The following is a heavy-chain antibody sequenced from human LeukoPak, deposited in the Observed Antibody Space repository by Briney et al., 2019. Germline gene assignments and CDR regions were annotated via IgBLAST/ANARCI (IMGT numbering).Heavy chain of an antibody. J-gene: IGHJ4*02. V-gene: IGHV4-31*03. Sequence: SQTLSLTCTVSGGSISSGGYYRSWIRQHPGKGLEWIGYIYYSGSTYYNPSLKSRVTISVDTSKNQFSLKLSSVTAADTAVYYCARYYGDYPITKYYFDYWGQGTLVTVSS. D-gene: IGHD4-17*01. CDR2: IYYSGST. CDR1: GGSISSGGYY. CDR3: ARYYGDYPITKYYFDY.